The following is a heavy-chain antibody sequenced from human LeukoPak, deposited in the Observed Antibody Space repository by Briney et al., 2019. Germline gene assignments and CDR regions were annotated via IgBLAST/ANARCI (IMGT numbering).Heavy chain of an antibody. D-gene: IGHD3-10*01. Sequence: GGSLRLSCAASGFSFSTNAMPWIRQAPGKGLEWVADISYDGRKRNHAESVKGRFTISRDNSKNILYLQMNSLRPEDTAVCYCVTDITMVRGGSWGQGTLVTVSS. CDR2: ISYDGRKR. V-gene: IGHV3-30*04. CDR3: VTDITMVRGGS. CDR1: GFSFSTNA. J-gene: IGHJ4*02.